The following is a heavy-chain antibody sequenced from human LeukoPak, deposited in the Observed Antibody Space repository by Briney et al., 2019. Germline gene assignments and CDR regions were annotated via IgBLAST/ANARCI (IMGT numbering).Heavy chain of an antibody. J-gene: IGHJ6*03. D-gene: IGHD4-17*01. CDR2: INPNSGGT. V-gene: IGHV1-2*02. Sequence: ASVKVSCKASGYTFTGYYMHWVRQAPGQGLEWMGWINPNSGGTNYAQKFQGRVTMTRDTSISTAYMELSRLRSDDTAVYYCARVSGDYRDYYYMDVWGKGTTVTVSS. CDR3: ARVSGDYRDYYYMDV. CDR1: GYTFTGYY.